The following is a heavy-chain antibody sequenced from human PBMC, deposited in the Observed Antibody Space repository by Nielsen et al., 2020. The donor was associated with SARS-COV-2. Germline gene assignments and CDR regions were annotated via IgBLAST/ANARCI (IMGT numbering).Heavy chain of an antibody. Sequence: GGSLRLSCAASGFTFSSYGMHWVRQAPGKGLEWVTIISYDGSNKYYADSVKGRFTISRDNSKNTLYLQMNSLRAEDTAVYYCAKDHCSSASCYWIRTRGFDYWGQGTLVTVSS. V-gene: IGHV3-30*18. J-gene: IGHJ4*02. CDR2: ISYDGSNK. D-gene: IGHD2-2*01. CDR1: GFTFSSYG. CDR3: AKDHCSSASCYWIRTRGFDY.